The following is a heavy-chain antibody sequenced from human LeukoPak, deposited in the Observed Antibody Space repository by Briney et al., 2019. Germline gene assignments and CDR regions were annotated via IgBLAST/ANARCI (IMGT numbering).Heavy chain of an antibody. Sequence: PGGSLRLSCAASGFTFSSYWMSWVRQAPGKGLEWVANIKQDGSEKYYVDSVKGRFTTSRDNAKNSLYLQMNSLRAEDTAVYYCARDAYYDYVWGSYRAFDYWGQGTLVTVSS. CDR3: ARDAYYDYVWGSYRAFDY. CDR2: IKQDGSEK. D-gene: IGHD3-16*02. V-gene: IGHV3-7*01. CDR1: GFTFSSYW. J-gene: IGHJ4*02.